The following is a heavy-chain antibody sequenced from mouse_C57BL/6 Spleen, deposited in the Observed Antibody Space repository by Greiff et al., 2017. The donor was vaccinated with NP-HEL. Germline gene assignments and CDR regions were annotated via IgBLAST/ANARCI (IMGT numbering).Heavy chain of an antibody. CDR3: ARLGLRFAMDD. D-gene: IGHD2-4*01. CDR2: IYPGDGDT. V-gene: IGHV1-82*01. CDR1: GYAFSSSW. J-gene: IGHJ4*01. Sequence: QVQLQQSGPELVKPGASVKISCKASGYAFSSSWMNWVKQRPGKGLEWIGRIYPGDGDTNYNGKFKGKATLTADKSSSTAYMQLSSLTSEDSAVYFCARLGLRFAMDDWGKGTSVTVSS.